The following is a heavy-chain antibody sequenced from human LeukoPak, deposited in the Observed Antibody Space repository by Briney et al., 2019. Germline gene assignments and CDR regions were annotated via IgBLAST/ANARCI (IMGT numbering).Heavy chain of an antibody. J-gene: IGHJ6*03. CDR1: GFTFSSYS. Sequence: GGSLRLSCAASGFTFSSYSMNWVRQAPGKGLEWVSSISSSSSYIYYADSVKGRFTISRDNAKNSLYLQMNSLRAEDTAVYYCARGPAAKSYYYYYYMDVWGKGTTVTVSS. V-gene: IGHV3-21*01. CDR3: ARGPAAKSYYYYYYMDV. D-gene: IGHD2-2*01. CDR2: ISSSSSYI.